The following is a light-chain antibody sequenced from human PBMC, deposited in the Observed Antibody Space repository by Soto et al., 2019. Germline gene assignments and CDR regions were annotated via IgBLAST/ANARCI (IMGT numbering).Light chain of an antibody. Sequence: DIQMTQSPSTLSGSVGDRVTITCRASQTLSSWLAWYQQKPGKAPKLLIYKASTLKSGVPSRFSGSGSGTEFTLTISSLQLDDFATYYCQHYNSYSEAFGQGTKVDIK. CDR2: KAS. CDR1: QTLSSW. J-gene: IGKJ1*01. CDR3: QHYNSYSEA. V-gene: IGKV1-5*03.